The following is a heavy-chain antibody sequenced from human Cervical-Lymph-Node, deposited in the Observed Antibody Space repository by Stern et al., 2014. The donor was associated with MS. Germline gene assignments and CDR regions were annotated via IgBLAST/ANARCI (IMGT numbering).Heavy chain of an antibody. CDR1: GFSLSTSGMS. D-gene: IGHD1-26*01. CDR3: ARMGGSYRYYFDY. V-gene: IGHV2-70*15. Sequence: QITLKESGPALMRPTQTLTLTCTFSGFSLSTSGMSVSWIRQPPGQALEWLARIDWDDDEYYITSLRTRLTISKDTSKNQVVLTMTNMDSVDTATYYCARMGGSYRYYFDYWGQGTLVTVSS. CDR2: IDWDDDE. J-gene: IGHJ4*02.